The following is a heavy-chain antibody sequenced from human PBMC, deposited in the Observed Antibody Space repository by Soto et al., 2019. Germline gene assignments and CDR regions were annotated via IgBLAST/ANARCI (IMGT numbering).Heavy chain of an antibody. CDR3: AKRGITMIVVVITCYFDY. Sequence: GGSLRLSCAASGFTFSSYAMSWVRQAPGKGLEWVSAISGSGGSTYYADSVKGRFTISRDNSKNTLYLQMNSLRAEDTAVYYCAKRGITMIVVVITCYFDYWGQGTLVTVSS. CDR1: GFTFSSYA. V-gene: IGHV3-23*01. D-gene: IGHD3-22*01. J-gene: IGHJ4*02. CDR2: ISGSGGST.